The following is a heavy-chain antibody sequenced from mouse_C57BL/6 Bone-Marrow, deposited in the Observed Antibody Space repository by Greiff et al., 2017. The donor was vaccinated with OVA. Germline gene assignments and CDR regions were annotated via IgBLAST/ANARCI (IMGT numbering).Heavy chain of an antibody. CDR3: ARYGGTYYYGPFDY. Sequence: EVQLQESGPELVKPGASVKISCKASGYSFTDYNMNWVKQSNGKSLEWIGVINPNYGTTSYNHKFKGKATLTVDQSSSTAYMQLNSLTSEDSAVYYCARYGGTYYYGPFDYWGQGTTLTVSS. CDR1: GYSFTDYN. J-gene: IGHJ2*01. D-gene: IGHD1-1*01. V-gene: IGHV1-39*01. CDR2: INPNYGTT.